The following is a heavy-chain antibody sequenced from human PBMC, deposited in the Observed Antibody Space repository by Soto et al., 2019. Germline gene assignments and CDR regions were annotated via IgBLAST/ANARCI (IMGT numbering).Heavy chain of an antibody. CDR1: GGSFSTDGYY. J-gene: IGHJ4*01. D-gene: IGHD5-18*01. CDR2: IYASGTT. Sequence: QVQLQESGPGLVKPSQTLSLTCTVSGGSFSTDGYYWSWIRQHPEKGLEWIGYIYASGTTYYNPSLKSRISISMDTSKNQFSMKLTSVTAADTAVYYCAGGSRDTDLLLPRFDLWGHGTMVKVSS. CDR3: AGGSRDTDLLLPRFDL. V-gene: IGHV4-31*03.